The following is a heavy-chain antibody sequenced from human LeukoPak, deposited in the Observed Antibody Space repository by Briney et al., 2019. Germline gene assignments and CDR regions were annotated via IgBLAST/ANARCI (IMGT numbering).Heavy chain of an antibody. CDR1: EFTFSVYT. D-gene: IGHD3-3*01. CDR3: ARETYNDFWSGLNWFDP. CDR2: ISPSSSSI. J-gene: IGHJ5*02. V-gene: IGHV3-21*01. Sequence: GGSLRLSCTASEFTFSVYTMNWVRQAPGKGLEWVSSISPSSSSIYYADSVRGRFTVSRDNAKKSLSLQMNSLSVEDTAIYYCARETYNDFWSGLNWFDPWGQGTLVTVSS.